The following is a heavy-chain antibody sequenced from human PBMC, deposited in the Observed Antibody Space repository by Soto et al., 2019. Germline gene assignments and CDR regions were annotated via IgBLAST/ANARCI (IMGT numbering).Heavy chain of an antibody. CDR1: GFTFSNAW. V-gene: IGHV3-15*07. D-gene: IGHD6-19*01. CDR2: IKSKTDGGTT. Sequence: PGGSMRLSCAASGFTFSNAWMNWVRQAPGRGLEWVGRIKSKTDGGTTDYAAPVRDRFTISRDDSKTMVFLQMNGLKTEDTALYYCTTTSRNGWSSWGQGTLVTVSS. J-gene: IGHJ4*02. CDR3: TTTSRNGWSS.